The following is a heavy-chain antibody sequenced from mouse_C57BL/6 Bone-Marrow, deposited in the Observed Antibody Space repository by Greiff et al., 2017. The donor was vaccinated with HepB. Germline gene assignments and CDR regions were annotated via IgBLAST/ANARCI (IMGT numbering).Heavy chain of an antibody. Sequence: EVKLVESGPGLVKPSQSLSLTCSVSGYSFTSGYYWYWIRQFPGNKLEWMGYISYDGSNNYNPSLKNRISITRDTSKNQFFLKLNSVTTEDTATYYCARGATGGYFDVWGTGTTVTVSS. CDR2: ISYDGSN. CDR1: GYSFTSGYY. J-gene: IGHJ1*03. V-gene: IGHV3-6*01. D-gene: IGHD3-1*01. CDR3: ARGATGGYFDV.